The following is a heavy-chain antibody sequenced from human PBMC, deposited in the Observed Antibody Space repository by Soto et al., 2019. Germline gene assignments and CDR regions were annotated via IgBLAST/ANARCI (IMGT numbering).Heavy chain of an antibody. CDR2: VYHTGST. D-gene: IGHD5-12*01. V-gene: IGHV4-59*01. CDR1: GASISSSY. Sequence: SETLSLTCTVSGASISSSYWSWIRQSPGKGLEWIGYVYHTGSTNYNPSLKSRVTISLDTSRSQFSLNLTSLTTADTAVYFCARGGNRYSNVASGVGGFDYWGQGSLVTVSS. CDR3: ARGGNRYSNVASGVGGFDY. J-gene: IGHJ4*02.